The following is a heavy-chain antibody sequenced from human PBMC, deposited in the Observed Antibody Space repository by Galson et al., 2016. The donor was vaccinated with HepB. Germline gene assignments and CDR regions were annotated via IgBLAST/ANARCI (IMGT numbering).Heavy chain of an antibody. CDR3: AKTIAMHGTGWREVDS. CDR2: TSYDGLKR. Sequence: SLRLSCAASGFTFDIYGMHWVRQAPGKGLEWVAVTSYDGLKRYYVDSVKGRFTISKDNSKNTLYLQMDSLRVEDTAVYYCAKTIAMHGTGWREVDSWGQGILVTVSS. D-gene: IGHD4/OR15-4a*01. J-gene: IGHJ4*02. V-gene: IGHV3-30*18. CDR1: GFTFDIYG.